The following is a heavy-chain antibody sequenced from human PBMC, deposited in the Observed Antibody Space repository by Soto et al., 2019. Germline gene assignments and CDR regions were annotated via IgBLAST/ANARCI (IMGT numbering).Heavy chain of an antibody. CDR3: ARRAETNGWNGFGADKYYFNF. Sequence: ASVKASCKASGYTFTSYDIYWVRQATGHGLEWMGWMNPNTGNSGYAQKCQGRVTMTSDTSISTAHMELSSLRSEDTAVYYCARRAETNGWNGFGADKYYFNFWAQGTLVTVCS. D-gene: IGHD1-1*01. V-gene: IGHV1-8*01. CDR2: MNPNTGNS. J-gene: IGHJ4*02. CDR1: GYTFTSYD.